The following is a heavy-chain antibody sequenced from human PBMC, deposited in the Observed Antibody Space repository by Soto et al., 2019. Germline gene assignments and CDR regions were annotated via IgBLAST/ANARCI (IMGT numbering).Heavy chain of an antibody. J-gene: IGHJ5*01. CDR1: GDSISTVYYF. V-gene: IGHV4-30-4*01. CDR2: IYKRTTT. D-gene: IGHD2-15*01. CDR3: ARGRYCLTGRCFPNWFDS. Sequence: LSHTCSVSGDSISTVYYFWAWLRQPPGQALEYIGYIYKRTTTYYNPSFESRVAISLDTSKSQFSLNVTSVTAADTAVYFCARGRYCLTGRCFPNWFDSWGQGTLGT.